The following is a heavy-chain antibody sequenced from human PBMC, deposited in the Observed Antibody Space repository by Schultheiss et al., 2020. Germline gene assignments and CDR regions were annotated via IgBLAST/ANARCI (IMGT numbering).Heavy chain of an antibody. Sequence: SQTLSLTCTVSGGSISSGAYYWSWIRQHPGKGLEWIGYIYYSGSTNNYNPSLKSRVTISVDTSKNQFSLKLSSVTASDTAVYYCARHWVDPHNESYAFDIWGQGTMVTVSS. D-gene: IGHD1-1*01. CDR1: GGSISSGAYY. V-gene: IGHV4-30-4*08. CDR3: ARHWVDPHNESYAFDI. J-gene: IGHJ3*02. CDR2: IYYSGSTN.